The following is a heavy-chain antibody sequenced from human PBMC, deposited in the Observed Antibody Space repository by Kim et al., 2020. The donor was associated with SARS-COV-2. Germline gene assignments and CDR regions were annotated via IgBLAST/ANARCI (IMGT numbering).Heavy chain of an antibody. D-gene: IGHD6-13*01. CDR2: IYYSGST. CDR1: GGSISSSSYY. V-gene: IGHV4-39*01. J-gene: IGHJ4*02. Sequence: SETLSLTCTVSGGSISSSSYYWGWIRQPPGKGLEWIGSIYYSGSTYYNPSLKSRVTISVDTSKNQFSLKLSSVTAADTAVYYCARPEEQLAFDYWGQGTLVTVSS. CDR3: ARPEEQLAFDY.